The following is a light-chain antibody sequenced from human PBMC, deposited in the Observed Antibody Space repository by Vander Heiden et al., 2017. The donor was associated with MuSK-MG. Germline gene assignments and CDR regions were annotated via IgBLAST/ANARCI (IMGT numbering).Light chain of an antibody. CDR2: DAY. J-gene: IGKJ2*01. CDR1: QTINNQ. V-gene: IGKV1-39*01. CDR3: QQTDHAPDT. Sequence: DIQVTQSPSSLSASVGDRLTITCRRSQTINNQLTWYQQKPGQAPKLLIYDAYNFETGVPSRFSGSGSGTDFSLTISGLQPEDFVTYYCQQTDHAPDTFGQGTRLE.